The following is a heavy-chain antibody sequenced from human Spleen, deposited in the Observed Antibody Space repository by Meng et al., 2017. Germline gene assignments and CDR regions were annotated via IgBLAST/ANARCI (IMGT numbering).Heavy chain of an antibody. CDR3: ARSGSWYGLDY. V-gene: IGHV4-34*01. J-gene: IGHJ4*02. CDR2: INHSGST. Sequence: GSLRLSCAVYGGSFSGYYWSWIRQPPGKGLEWIGEINHSGSTNYNPSLKSRVTISVDTSKNQFSLKLSSVTAADTAVYYCARSGSWYGLDYWGQGTLVTVSS. D-gene: IGHD6-13*01. CDR1: GGSFSGYY.